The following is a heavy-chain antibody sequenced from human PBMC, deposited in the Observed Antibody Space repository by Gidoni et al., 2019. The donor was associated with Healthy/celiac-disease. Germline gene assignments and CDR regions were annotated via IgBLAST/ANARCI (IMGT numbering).Heavy chain of an antibody. J-gene: IGHJ6*02. CDR2: ISSSSSTI. CDR1: GFTFSSYS. V-gene: IGHV3-48*02. Sequence: EVQLVESGGGLVQPGGSLRLSCAASGFTFSSYSMNWVRQAPGKGLEWVSYISSSSSTIYYADPVKGRFTISRDNAKNSLYLQMNSLRDEDTAVYYCAREIADFWTQGGDYYGMDVWGQGTTVTVSS. D-gene: IGHD3-3*01. CDR3: AREIADFWTQGGDYYGMDV.